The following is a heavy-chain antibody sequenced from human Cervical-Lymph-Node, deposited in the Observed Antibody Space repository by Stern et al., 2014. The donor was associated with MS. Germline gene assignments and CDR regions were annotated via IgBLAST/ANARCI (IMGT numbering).Heavy chain of an antibody. Sequence: EVQLVESGGGLVQPGGSLRLSCAASGFTFSSYWMHWVRQAPGKGLVWVSRISSDGSKTYYADSVKGRFSFSRDNAKNTLYLQMNSLRAEDTAVYYCVRDGLWWWDWGQGTLVTVSS. CDR1: GFTFSSYW. J-gene: IGHJ4*02. CDR2: ISSDGSKT. CDR3: VRDGLWWWD. D-gene: IGHD2-21*01. V-gene: IGHV3-74*01.